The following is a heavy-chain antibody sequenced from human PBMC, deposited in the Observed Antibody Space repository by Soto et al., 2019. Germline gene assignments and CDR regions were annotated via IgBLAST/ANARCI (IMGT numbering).Heavy chain of an antibody. CDR1: GFTFTGSA. CDR3: ARGLGLGDC. Sequence: SVKVSCKASGFTFTGSAVQWVRQARGQRLEWIGRIDVGSGNTNYAQKFKERVTMTRDMSTSTVYMDLSSLTSDDTAMYYCARGLGLGDCWGQGTLVTVS. D-gene: IGHD3-9*01. J-gene: IGHJ4*02. V-gene: IGHV1-58*01. CDR2: IDVGSGNT.